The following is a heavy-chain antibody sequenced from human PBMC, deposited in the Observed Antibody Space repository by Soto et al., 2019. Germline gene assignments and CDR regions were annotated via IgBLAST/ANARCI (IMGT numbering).Heavy chain of an antibody. V-gene: IGHV3-48*03. Sequence: PGGSLRLSCVASGFTFSTYEMNWVRQAPGKGLEWVSYISSSGTTIYYADSVTGRFTISRDNAKNSLYLQMNSLRVEDSAIYYCTRDLYSYDVWGQGTLVTVSS. J-gene: IGHJ4*02. CDR3: TRDLYSYDV. CDR2: ISSSGTTI. D-gene: IGHD3-16*01. CDR1: GFTFSTYE.